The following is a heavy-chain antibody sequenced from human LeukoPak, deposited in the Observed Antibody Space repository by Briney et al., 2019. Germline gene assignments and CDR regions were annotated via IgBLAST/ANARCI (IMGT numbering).Heavy chain of an antibody. Sequence: SQTLSLTCAISGDSVSSNSAAWNWIRQSPSRGLEWLGRTYYRSDWYKDYEVSVESRININSDTSKNQFSLYLNSVTPEDTAVYYCARDNDSSSWLYFDYWGQGTLVTVSS. J-gene: IGHJ4*02. CDR1: GDSVSSNSAA. CDR3: ARDNDSSSWLYFDY. CDR2: TYYRSDWYK. V-gene: IGHV6-1*01. D-gene: IGHD6-13*01.